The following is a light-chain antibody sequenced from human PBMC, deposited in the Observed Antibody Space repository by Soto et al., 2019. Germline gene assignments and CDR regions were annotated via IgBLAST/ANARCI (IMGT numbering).Light chain of an antibody. J-gene: IGKJ4*01. CDR2: KAS. V-gene: IGKV1-5*03. CDR1: QTISSW. Sequence: DIQMTQSPSTLSGSVGDRVTITCRASQTISSWLAWYQQKPGKAPKLLIYKASTLKSGVPSRFSGSGSGTEFTLTISSLQPDDFATYYCQKCKVAPFTFGGGTKV. CDR3: QKCKVAPFT.